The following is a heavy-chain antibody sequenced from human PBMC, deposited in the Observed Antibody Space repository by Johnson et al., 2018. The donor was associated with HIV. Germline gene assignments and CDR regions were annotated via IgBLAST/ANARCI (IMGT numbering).Heavy chain of an antibody. D-gene: IGHD2-15*01. CDR1: GFNFSTYG. V-gene: IGHV3-30*18. J-gene: IGHJ3*02. Sequence: QVQLVESGGGVVQPGRSLRLSCAASGFNFSTYGMHWVRRAPGKGLEWVAVISYDGNNKYYADSVKGRVTISRDNSKNTLYLQMNSLRAEDTAMYYCAKDNLKRTRGSDAFDIWGQGTMVTVSS. CDR3: AKDNLKRTRGSDAFDI. CDR2: ISYDGNNK.